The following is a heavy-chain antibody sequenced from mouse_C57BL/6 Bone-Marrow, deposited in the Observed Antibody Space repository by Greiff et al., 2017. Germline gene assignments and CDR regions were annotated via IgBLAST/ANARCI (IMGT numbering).Heavy chain of an antibody. CDR2: IHPNSGST. Sequence: QVQLKQPGAELVKPGASVKLSCKASGYTFTRYWMHWVKQRPGQGLEWIGMIHPNSGSTNYNEKFKSKATLTVDKSSSTAYMQLSSLTSEDSAVYYCASNWEGDYWGQGTTLTVSS. CDR1: GYTFTRYW. J-gene: IGHJ2*01. CDR3: ASNWEGDY. D-gene: IGHD4-1*01. V-gene: IGHV1-64*01.